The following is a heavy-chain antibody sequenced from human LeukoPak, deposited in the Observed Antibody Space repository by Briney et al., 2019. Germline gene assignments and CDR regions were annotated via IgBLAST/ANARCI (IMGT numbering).Heavy chain of an antibody. CDR1: GFIFSTYW. Sequence: GGSLSLYCAASGFIFSTYWMHWVRQAPGKGLIWVSRINTDGSSTAYAASVRGRFTISRDNAKNIVYLQMSSLRAEDTALYFCARERVGSDYYGLDIWGQGTMVTVSS. CDR3: ARERVGSDYYGLDI. D-gene: IGHD6-25*01. V-gene: IGHV3-74*01. CDR2: INTDGSST. J-gene: IGHJ3*02.